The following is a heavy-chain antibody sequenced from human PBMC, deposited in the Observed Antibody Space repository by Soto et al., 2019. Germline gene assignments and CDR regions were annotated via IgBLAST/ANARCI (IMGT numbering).Heavy chain of an antibody. Sequence: GGSLRLSCAASGFTFSSYGMTWVRQAPGKGLEWVSFSSATGAGTYYADSVKGRFTISRDNSKNTLYLQMTSLRADGTAVYYCAKDRRAGGNYGFYSDFWGQGALVTVSS. V-gene: IGHV3-23*01. J-gene: IGHJ4*02. CDR1: GFTFSSYG. CDR3: AKDRRAGGNYGFYSDF. D-gene: IGHD1-7*01. CDR2: SSATGAGT.